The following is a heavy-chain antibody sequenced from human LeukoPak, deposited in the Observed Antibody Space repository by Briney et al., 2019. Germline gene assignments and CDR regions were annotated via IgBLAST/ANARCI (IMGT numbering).Heavy chain of an antibody. V-gene: IGHV3-7*03. CDR1: GFTLSSYW. D-gene: IGHD3-10*01. CDR2: IKEDGSEK. Sequence: PGGSLRLSCAASGFTLSSYWMSWVRQAPGKGLEWVANIKEDGSEKYYVGSVKGRFTISRDNAQNSVYLHMNSLTAEDTALYYCARDWVAGVPFDAFDVWGQGTMVSVSS. CDR3: ARDWVAGVPFDAFDV. J-gene: IGHJ3*01.